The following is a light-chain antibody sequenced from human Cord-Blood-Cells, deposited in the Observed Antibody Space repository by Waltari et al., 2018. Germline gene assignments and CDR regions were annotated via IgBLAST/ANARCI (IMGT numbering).Light chain of an antibody. CDR2: DVS. CDR3: CSYAGSYTFV. J-gene: IGLJ1*01. Sequence: QSALTQPRPVSRSPGQSATISCTGTSSAVGGYNYVSWYQQHPGKAPKLMIYDVSKRPSGVPDRFSGSKSGNTASLTISGLQAEDEADYYCCSYAGSYTFVFGTGTKVTVL. V-gene: IGLV2-11*01. CDR1: SSAVGGYNY.